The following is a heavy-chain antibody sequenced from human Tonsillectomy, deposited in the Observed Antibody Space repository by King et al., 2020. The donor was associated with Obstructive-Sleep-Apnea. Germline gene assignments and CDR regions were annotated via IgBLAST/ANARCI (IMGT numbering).Heavy chain of an antibody. J-gene: IGHJ6*02. CDR1: GYSFTGYW. V-gene: IGHV5-51*01. CDR3: ARLWGSYYNAYYYYYAMDV. Sequence: VQLVQSGAEVKKPGESLKISCKGSGYSFTGYWSGWVRQMPGKGLEGMGIIYPGDSDTRYSPSFQGQFTISADKSISTAYLQWSSLKAPDTAMYYCARLWGSYYNAYYYYYAMDVWGQGTTVTVSS. CDR2: IYPGDSDT. D-gene: IGHD3-10*01.